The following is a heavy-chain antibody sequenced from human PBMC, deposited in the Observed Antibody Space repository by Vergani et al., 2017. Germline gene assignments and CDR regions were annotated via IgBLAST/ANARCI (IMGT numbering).Heavy chain of an antibody. CDR2: ISSSSSYT. J-gene: IGHJ4*02. V-gene: IGHV3-11*03. D-gene: IGHD6-13*01. CDR1: GFTFSDYY. CDR3: ARLSSSSSWPSHFDY. Sequence: VQLLESGGGLVKPGGSLRLSCAASGFTFSDYYMSWIRQAPGKGLEWVSYISSSSSYTNYADSVKGRFTISRDNAKNSLYLQMNSLRAEDTAVYYCARLSSSSSWPSHFDYWGQGTLVTVSS.